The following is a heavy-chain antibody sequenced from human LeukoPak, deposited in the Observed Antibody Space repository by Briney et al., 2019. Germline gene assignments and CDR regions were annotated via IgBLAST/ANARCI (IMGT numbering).Heavy chain of an antibody. CDR1: GYTFTGYY. CDR3: ARGGITMIVVVTDDAFDI. CDR2: INPNSGGT. V-gene: IGHV1-2*02. Sequence: ASVKVSCKASGYTFTGYYMRWVRQAPGQGLEWMGWINPNSGGTNYAQKFQGRVTMTRDTSISTAYMELSRLRSDDTAVYYCARGGITMIVVVTDDAFDIWGQETTVTVSS. J-gene: IGHJ3*02. D-gene: IGHD3-22*01.